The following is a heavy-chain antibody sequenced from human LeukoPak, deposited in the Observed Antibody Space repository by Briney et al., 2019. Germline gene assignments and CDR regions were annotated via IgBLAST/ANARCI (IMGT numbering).Heavy chain of an antibody. V-gene: IGHV3-21*01. CDR1: GFTFSSYS. D-gene: IGHD3-3*01. Sequence: PGGSLRLSCAASGFTFSSYSMNWARQAPGKGLEWVSSISSSSSFIYYADSVKGRFTISRDNAKNSLYLQMNSLRAEDTAVYYCARDGPRSITIFGVVPTHRFGYMDVWGKGTTVTVSS. J-gene: IGHJ6*03. CDR2: ISSSSSFI. CDR3: ARDGPRSITIFGVVPTHRFGYMDV.